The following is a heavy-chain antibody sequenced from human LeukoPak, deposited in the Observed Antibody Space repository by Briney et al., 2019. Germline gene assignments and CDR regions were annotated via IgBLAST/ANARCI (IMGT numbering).Heavy chain of an antibody. J-gene: IGHJ4*02. V-gene: IGHV3-30*03. CDR1: GFTFTNYW. CDR2: ISPDGTQK. Sequence: GGSLRLSCAASGFTFTNYWMHWVRQAPGKGLQWVAVISPDGTQKYDADSVKGRFTISRDNSQKILYLQMNTLRTEDTAVYYCARNLVGSGYYFDYWGQGTLVAVSS. D-gene: IGHD3-22*01. CDR3: ARNLVGSGYYFDY.